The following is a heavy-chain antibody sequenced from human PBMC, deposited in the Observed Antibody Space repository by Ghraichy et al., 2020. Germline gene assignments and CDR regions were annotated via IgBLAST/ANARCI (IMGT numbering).Heavy chain of an antibody. CDR1: GFSLSNARMG. Sequence: SGPTLVKPTETLTLTCTVSGFSLSNARMGVSWIRQPPGKALEWLAHIFSNDEKSYSTSLKSRLTISKDTSKSQVVLTMTNMDPVDTATYYCARILRDILTGYYPDYWGQGTLVTVSS. CDR3: ARILRDILTGYYPDY. D-gene: IGHD3-9*01. V-gene: IGHV2-26*01. CDR2: IFSNDEK. J-gene: IGHJ4*02.